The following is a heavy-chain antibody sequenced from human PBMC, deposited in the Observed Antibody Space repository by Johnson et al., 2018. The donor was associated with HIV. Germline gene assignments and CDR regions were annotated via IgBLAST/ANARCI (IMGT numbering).Heavy chain of an antibody. CDR1: GFTFSSYG. J-gene: IGHJ3*02. V-gene: IGHV3-30*02. CDR2: IRYDGSNK. D-gene: IGHD1-26*01. CDR3: AKDTVSGSYYDAFDI. Sequence: QVRLVESGGGLVQPGRSLRLSCTASGFTFSSYGMHWVRQAPGKGLEWVAFIRYDGSNKYYADSVKGRFTISRDNSKNTLYLQMNSLRAEDTAVYYCAKDTVSGSYYDAFDIWGQGTMVTVSS.